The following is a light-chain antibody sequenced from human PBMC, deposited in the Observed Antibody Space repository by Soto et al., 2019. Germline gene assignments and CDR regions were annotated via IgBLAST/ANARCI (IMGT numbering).Light chain of an antibody. CDR2: GAS. CDR3: QKYNNWPFT. Sequence: EIMMTQSPVTLSVSPGERATLSCRASQSVNSNLAWYQQKPGQAPRLLIYGASTRATGIPASFIGNGSGTEFTLTASSLQPEDFAVYYCQKYNNWPFTFGPGTKVDIK. V-gene: IGKV3-15*01. J-gene: IGKJ3*01. CDR1: QSVNSN.